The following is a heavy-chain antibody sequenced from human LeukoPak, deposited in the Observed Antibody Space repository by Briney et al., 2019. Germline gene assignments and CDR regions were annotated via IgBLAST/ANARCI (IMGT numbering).Heavy chain of an antibody. J-gene: IGHJ3*02. D-gene: IGHD3-22*01. CDR3: ARDYYDSSGFGAFDI. Sequence: ASVKVSCKASGYTFTAYYMHWVRQAPGQGLEWMGWINPNSGGTNYAQKFQGRVTMTRDTSISTAYMELSRLRSDDTAVYYCARDYYDSSGFGAFDIWGQGTMVTVPS. CDR1: GYTFTAYY. CDR2: INPNSGGT. V-gene: IGHV1-2*02.